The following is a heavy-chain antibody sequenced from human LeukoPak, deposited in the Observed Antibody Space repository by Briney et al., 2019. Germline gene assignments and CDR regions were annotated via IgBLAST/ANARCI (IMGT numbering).Heavy chain of an antibody. D-gene: IGHD1/OR15-1a*01. V-gene: IGHV1-2*02. CDR3: TSSEHYQH. Sequence: ASVKVPCKASGYTFTGYYMYWVRQAPGQGLEWVGWINPNSGDTGYAQKFQGRVSMTRDTSIATGYMELSSLTSADTAVYYCTSSEHYQHWGQGTLVTVSS. CDR1: GYTFTGYY. J-gene: IGHJ4*02. CDR2: INPNSGDT.